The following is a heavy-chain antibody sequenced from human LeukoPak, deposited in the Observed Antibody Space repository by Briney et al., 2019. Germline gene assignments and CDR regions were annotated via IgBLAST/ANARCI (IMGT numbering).Heavy chain of an antibody. Sequence: PGGSLRLSCEASGFTFSDYDMNWVRQAPGKGLEWLTFIRYDGSTQYYADSVRGRFTISRDNSKNTLYLQMNSLRAEDTAVYYCAKFRVVPAAELDYWGQGTLVTVSS. J-gene: IGHJ4*01. CDR3: AKFRVVPAAELDY. D-gene: IGHD2-2*01. CDR1: GFTFSDYD. CDR2: IRYDGSTQ. V-gene: IGHV3-30*02.